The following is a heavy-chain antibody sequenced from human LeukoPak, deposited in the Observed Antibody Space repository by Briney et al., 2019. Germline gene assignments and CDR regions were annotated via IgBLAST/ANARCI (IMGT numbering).Heavy chain of an antibody. Sequence: ASVKVSCKASGGTFSSYAISWVRQAPGQGLEWMGRTIPIFGIANYAQKFQGRVTITADKSTSTAYMELSSPRSEDTAVYYCASFNSDIVVVPAAMTGMDVWGQGTTVTVSS. CDR2: TIPIFGIA. V-gene: IGHV1-69*04. CDR1: GGTFSSYA. D-gene: IGHD2-2*01. CDR3: ASFNSDIVVVPAAMTGMDV. J-gene: IGHJ6*02.